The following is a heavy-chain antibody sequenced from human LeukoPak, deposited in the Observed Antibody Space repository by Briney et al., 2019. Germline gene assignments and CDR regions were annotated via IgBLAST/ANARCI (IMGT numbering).Heavy chain of an antibody. CDR2: VSGSGGGT. J-gene: IGHJ5*02. V-gene: IGHV3-23*01. CDR1: GFTFSSYA. Sequence: GGSLRLSCAASGFTFSSYAMMWVRQAPGKGLEWVSTVSGSGGGTYYADSVKGRFTISRDNSKNTLYLQMNSLRGEGTAVYYCAKGAAAGQVDWFDPWGQGTLVIVSS. CDR3: AKGAAAGQVDWFDP. D-gene: IGHD6-13*01.